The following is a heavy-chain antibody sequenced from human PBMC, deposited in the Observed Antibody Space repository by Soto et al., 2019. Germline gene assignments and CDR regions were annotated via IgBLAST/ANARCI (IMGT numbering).Heavy chain of an antibody. CDR3: ARDGRGYSYGYFRDP. D-gene: IGHD5-18*01. J-gene: IGHJ5*02. V-gene: IGHV1-18*01. CDR1: GYTFTSYG. Sequence: GASVKVSCKASGYTFTSYGISWVRQAPGQGLEWMGWISAYNGNTNYAQKLQGRVTMTTDTSTSTAYMELRSLRSDDTAVYYCARDGRGYSYGYFRDPWGQGTLVTVSS. CDR2: ISAYNGNT.